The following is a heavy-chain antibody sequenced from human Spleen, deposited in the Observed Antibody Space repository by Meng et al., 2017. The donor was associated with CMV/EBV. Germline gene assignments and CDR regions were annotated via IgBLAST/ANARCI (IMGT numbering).Heavy chain of an antibody. D-gene: IGHD5-12*01. CDR3: ARVRGYGPPAY. CDR1: GYTFTIYG. Sequence: ASVKVSCKASGYTFTIYGITWVRQAPGQRLEWMGRISAYNGDTNYAQKLQGRVTMTTDSSTSTAHMELRSLGPDETAVYYCARVRGYGPPAYWGQGTLVTVSS. CDR2: ISAYNGDT. J-gene: IGHJ4*02. V-gene: IGHV1-18*01.